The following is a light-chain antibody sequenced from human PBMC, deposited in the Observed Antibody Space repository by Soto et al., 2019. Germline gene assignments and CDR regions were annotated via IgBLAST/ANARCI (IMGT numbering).Light chain of an antibody. J-gene: IGLJ1*01. CDR1: SSDVGSYNL. CDR2: EVS. V-gene: IGLV2-23*02. Sequence: QSVLTQPAFVSGSPGQSITISCTGTSSDVGSYNLVSWYQQHPGKAPKLMIYEVSKRPSGVSNRFSGSKSGNTASLTISGLQAEDEADYYCCSYAGSSIFYVFGTGTKVTVL. CDR3: CSYAGSSIFYV.